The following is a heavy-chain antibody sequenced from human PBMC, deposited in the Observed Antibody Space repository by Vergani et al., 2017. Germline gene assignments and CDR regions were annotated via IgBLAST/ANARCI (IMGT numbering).Heavy chain of an antibody. V-gene: IGHV4-30-4*08. CDR2: IYYSGST. CDR1: GGSISSGSYY. D-gene: IGHD3-9*01. CDR3: ARTRRYFDWLRYGMDV. J-gene: IGHJ6*02. Sequence: QVQLQESGPGLVKPSQTLSLTCTVSGGSISSGSYYWSWIRQPPGKGLEWIGYIYYSGSTYYNPSLKSRVTISVDTSKNQFSLKLSSVTAADTAVYYCARTRRYFDWLRYGMDVWGQGTTVTVSS.